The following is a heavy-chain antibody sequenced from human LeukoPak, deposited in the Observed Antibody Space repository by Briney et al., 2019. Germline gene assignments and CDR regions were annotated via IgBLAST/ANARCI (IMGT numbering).Heavy chain of an antibody. CDR2: INPNSGGT. J-gene: IGHJ3*02. CDR1: GYTFTGYY. CDR3: ARDVRIAATEDAFDI. V-gene: IGHV1-2*02. Sequence: ASVKVSCKASGYTFTGYYMHWVRQAPGQGLEWMGWINPNSGGTNYAQKFQGRVTMTRDTSISTAYMELSRLRSDDTAVYYCARDVRIAATEDAFDIWGQGTMVTVSS. D-gene: IGHD6-13*01.